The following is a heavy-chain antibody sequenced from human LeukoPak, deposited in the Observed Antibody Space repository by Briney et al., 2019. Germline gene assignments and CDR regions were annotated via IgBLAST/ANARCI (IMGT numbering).Heavy chain of an antibody. CDR2: IYSGGST. D-gene: IGHD6-19*01. CDR3: ARGVAGTSGRDY. CDR1: EFTVSSNY. J-gene: IGHJ4*02. Sequence: PGGSLRLSCAASEFTVSSNYMSWVRQAPGKGLEWVSVIYSGGSTYYADSVKGRFTISRDNSKNTLYLQMNSLRAEDTAVYYCARGVAGTSGRDYWGQGTLVTVSS. V-gene: IGHV3-53*01.